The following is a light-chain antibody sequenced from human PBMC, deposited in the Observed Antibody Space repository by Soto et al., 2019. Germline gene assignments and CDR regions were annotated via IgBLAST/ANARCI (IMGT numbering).Light chain of an antibody. V-gene: IGLV1-44*01. Sequence: VLTQPPSVSGTPGQRVTISCSGSSSNVAINPVNWYQHLPGAAPRLLIYETDRRSSGVPDRYSASKSGTSASLAISGLTSEDEADYYCEAWDETLDGLYVFGTGTKVTV. CDR2: ETD. J-gene: IGLJ1*01. CDR1: SSNVAINP. CDR3: EAWDETLDGLYV.